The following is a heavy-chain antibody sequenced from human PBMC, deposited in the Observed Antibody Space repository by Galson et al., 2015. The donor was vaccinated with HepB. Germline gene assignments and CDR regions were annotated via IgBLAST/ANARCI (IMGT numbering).Heavy chain of an antibody. CDR2: ILYDGRNK. J-gene: IGHJ5*02. V-gene: IGHV3-33*01. CDR1: GFTFSSFG. Sequence: SLRLSCAASGFTFSSFGMSWVRQAPGKRLEWVAVILYDGRNKYYADSVKGRFTISRDNSKKTVYLQMNSLRVEDTAVYYCARDDVYGSNSPPEFDPWGQGTLVTGSS. CDR3: ARDDVYGSNSPPEFDP. D-gene: IGHD4-23*01.